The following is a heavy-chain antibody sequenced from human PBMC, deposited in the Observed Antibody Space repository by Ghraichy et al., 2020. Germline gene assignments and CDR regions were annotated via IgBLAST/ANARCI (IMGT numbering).Heavy chain of an antibody. CDR3: ARDDLAVAGERGTYYYYGMDV. Sequence: GGSLRLSCAASGFTFSSYWMSWVRQAPGRGLEWVANIKKDGSEKYYVDSVKGRFTISRDNAKNSLYLEMNSLRAEDTAVYYCARDDLAVAGERGTYYYYGMDVWGQGTTVTVSS. V-gene: IGHV3-7*01. D-gene: IGHD6-19*01. CDR1: GFTFSSYW. J-gene: IGHJ6*02. CDR2: IKKDGSEK.